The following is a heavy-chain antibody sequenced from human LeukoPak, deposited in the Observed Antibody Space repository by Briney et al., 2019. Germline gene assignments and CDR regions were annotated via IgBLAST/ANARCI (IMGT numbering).Heavy chain of an antibody. CDR1: GGSVKKYY. D-gene: IGHD5-18*01. CDR3: ARVRGQLWPPDY. CDR2: MYHGGSA. Sequence: SETLSLTCSAPGGSVKKYYWSWIRQPPGKALEWIGYMYHGGSAHYSPSLQSRVTISIDTSRNQISLKVASVTAADTATYFCARVRGQLWPPDYWGQGTQVIVAS. V-gene: IGHV4-59*02. J-gene: IGHJ4*02.